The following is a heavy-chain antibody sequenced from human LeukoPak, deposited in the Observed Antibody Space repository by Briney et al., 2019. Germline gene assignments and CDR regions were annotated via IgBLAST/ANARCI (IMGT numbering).Heavy chain of an antibody. CDR1: GFTVSSNY. Sequence: GGSLRLSCAASGFTVSSNYMSWVRQAPGKGLEWVSVIYSGGSTYYADSVKGRFTISRDNSKNTLYLQMNSLRAEDTAVYYCARHHDDGIFFDSWGQGTLVTVSS. CDR2: IYSGGST. V-gene: IGHV3-66*04. J-gene: IGHJ4*02. CDR3: ARHHDDGIFFDS. D-gene: IGHD4-17*01.